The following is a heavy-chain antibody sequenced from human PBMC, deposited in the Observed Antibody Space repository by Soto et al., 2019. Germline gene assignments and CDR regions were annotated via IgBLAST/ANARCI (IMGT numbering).Heavy chain of an antibody. D-gene: IGHD1-26*01. CDR2: IYYSGST. J-gene: IGHJ4*02. CDR3: ARGRGSYRPYFDY. CDR1: GGSFTGGGYY. Sequence: SETLSLTCTVSGGSFTGGGYYWSWVRQHPGKGLEWIGYIYYSGSTYYNPSLKSRVTISVDTSKNQFSLKLSSVTAADTAVYYCARGRGSYRPYFDYWGQGTLVTVSS. V-gene: IGHV4-31*03.